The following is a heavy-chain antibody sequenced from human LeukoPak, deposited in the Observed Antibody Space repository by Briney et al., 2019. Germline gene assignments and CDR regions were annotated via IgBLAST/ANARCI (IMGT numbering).Heavy chain of an antibody. CDR2: IYYSGST. CDR1: GGSISSSSYY. V-gene: IGHV4-39*01. D-gene: IGHD2-15*01. Sequence: PSETLSLTCTVPGGSISSSSYYWGWIRQPPGKGLEWIGSIYYSGSTYYNPSLKSRVTISVDTSKNQFSLKLSSVTAADTAVYYCASIRRPGGSPFDYWGQGTLVTVSS. CDR3: ASIRRPGGSPFDY. J-gene: IGHJ4*02.